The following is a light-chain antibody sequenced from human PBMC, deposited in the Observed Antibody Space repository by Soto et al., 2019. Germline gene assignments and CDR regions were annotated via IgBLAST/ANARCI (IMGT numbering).Light chain of an antibody. Sequence: DIQMTQSPSTLSAFVGERVTITCRASQSFSTWVAWYQQTTGKAPKLLSDDASSLESWVQSRVSGSGSGTECTLTISSLKPDDVATYYCQQYKSYSATFGQGTKVDIK. CDR1: QSFSTW. V-gene: IGKV1-5*01. CDR3: QQYKSYSAT. J-gene: IGKJ1*01. CDR2: DAS.